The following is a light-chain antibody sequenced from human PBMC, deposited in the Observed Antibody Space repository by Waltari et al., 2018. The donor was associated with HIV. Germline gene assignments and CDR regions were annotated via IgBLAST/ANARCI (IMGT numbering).Light chain of an antibody. CDR2: EVT. J-gene: IGLJ1*01. V-gene: IGLV2-8*01. Sequence: QSALTQPPSASGSPGQSVTISCTGTRSDVGGYNYVSWYQPYPGKAPKLMIYEVTKRPSGVPDRFSGSKSGNTASLTVSGLQAEDEADYYCNSYAGSNNPYVFGTGTKVTVL. CDR3: NSYAGSNNPYV. CDR1: RSDVGGYNY.